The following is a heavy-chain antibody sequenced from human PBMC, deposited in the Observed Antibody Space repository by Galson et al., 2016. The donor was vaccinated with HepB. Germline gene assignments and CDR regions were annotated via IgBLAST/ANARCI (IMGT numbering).Heavy chain of an antibody. V-gene: IGHV3-49*03. CDR1: GFTFGDYA. J-gene: IGHJ4*02. CDR2: ISSKTYGATS. Sequence: SLRLSCAASGFTFGDYALSWFRQAPGKGLEWVGFISSKTYGATSDYAASVKGRFTISRDDSKSIAYLPMNSLRTEDTAMYYCSRERPVGSYYGLGSYQNDFWGQGTQVTVSS. CDR3: SRERPVGSYYGLGSYQNDF. D-gene: IGHD3-10*01.